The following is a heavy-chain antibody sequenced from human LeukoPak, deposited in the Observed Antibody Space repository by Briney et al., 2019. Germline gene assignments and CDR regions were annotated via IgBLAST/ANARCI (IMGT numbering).Heavy chain of an antibody. D-gene: IGHD3-22*01. J-gene: IGHJ4*02. Sequence: ASVKVSCKASGYTFTSYGISWVRQAPGQGLEWMGWISAYNGNTNYAQKLQGRVTMTTDTSTSTAYVELRSLRSDDTAVYYCARDSYDSRGSTPRSFDYWGQGTLVTVSS. V-gene: IGHV1-18*01. CDR3: ARDSYDSRGSTPRSFDY. CDR1: GYTFTSYG. CDR2: ISAYNGNT.